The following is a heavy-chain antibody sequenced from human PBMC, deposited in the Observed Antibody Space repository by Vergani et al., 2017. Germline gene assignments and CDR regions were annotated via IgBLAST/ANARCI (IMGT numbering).Heavy chain of an antibody. CDR3: ARLDNTKYFDS. CDR2: IFPDDSDT. Sequence: EVQLVPSGAEVKKPGESLKISCKGFGYRFSSSWIGWVRQMPGKGLEWMGIIFPDDSDTRYSPSFQGQVTISADKSISTVYLQWNSLKASDTATYYCARLDNTKYFDSWGQGTLVTVSS. CDR1: GYRFSSSW. D-gene: IGHD2-2*03. V-gene: IGHV5-51*01. J-gene: IGHJ4*02.